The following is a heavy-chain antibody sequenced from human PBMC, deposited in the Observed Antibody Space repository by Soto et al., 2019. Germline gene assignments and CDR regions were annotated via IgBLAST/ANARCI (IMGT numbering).Heavy chain of an antibody. CDR2: ISSSSSTI. J-gene: IGHJ6*02. D-gene: IGHD5-12*01. V-gene: IGHV3-48*02. CDR1: GFTFSSYS. Sequence: HPGGSLRLSCAASGFTFSSYSMNWVRQAPGKGLEWVSYISSSSSTIYYADSVKGRFTISRDNAKNSLYLQMNSLRDEDTAVYYCAREFDRDGYNFRYYGMDVWGQGTTVTVSS. CDR3: AREFDRDGYNFRYYGMDV.